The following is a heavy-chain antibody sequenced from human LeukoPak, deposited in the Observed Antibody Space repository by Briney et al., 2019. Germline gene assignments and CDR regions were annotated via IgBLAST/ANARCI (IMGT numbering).Heavy chain of an antibody. CDR1: GASISGSGYY. Sequence: SETLSLTCTVSGASISGSGYYWGWIRQPPGKGLEWIGSIYSSGSTYYNASLQSRVTISIETSKNQISLRLNSVTAADTAVYYSAREVDAAAAYNWFDPWGQGTLVTVSS. CDR2: IYSSGST. CDR3: AREVDAAAAYNWFDP. V-gene: IGHV4-39*07. J-gene: IGHJ5*02. D-gene: IGHD2-2*01.